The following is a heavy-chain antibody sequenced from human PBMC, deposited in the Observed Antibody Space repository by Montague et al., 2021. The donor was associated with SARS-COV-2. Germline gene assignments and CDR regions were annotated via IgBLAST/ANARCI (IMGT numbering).Heavy chain of an antibody. CDR3: ARGWDSQGY. D-gene: IGHD1-26*01. CDR1: GFTLSSYW. Sequence: SLRLSCAASGFTLSSYWMSWVRQAPGKGLEWVANIKQDGSEKYYVDSVKGRFTISRDNAKNSLYLQMNSLRAEDTAVYYCARGWDSQGYWGQGTLVTVSS. CDR2: IKQDGSEK. J-gene: IGHJ4*02. V-gene: IGHV3-7*01.